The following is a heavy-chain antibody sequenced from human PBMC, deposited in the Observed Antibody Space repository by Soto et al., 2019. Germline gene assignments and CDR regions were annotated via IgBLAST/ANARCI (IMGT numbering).Heavy chain of an antibody. CDR1: GGSITDGNW. D-gene: IGHD3-10*01. J-gene: IGHJ3*02. CDR3: AGALNSGNLRRNDAFDT. Sequence: QVGLQESGPGLVGPSGTLSLTCAVSGGSITDGNWWSWVRQPPGKGLEWIGEVDRTGSAYYNPSLEGRXXXSXXESKNYFSLRLSAVTAADTAVYYCAGALNSGNLRRNDAFDTWGQGTLVTVSS. V-gene: IGHV4-4*02. CDR2: VDRTGSA.